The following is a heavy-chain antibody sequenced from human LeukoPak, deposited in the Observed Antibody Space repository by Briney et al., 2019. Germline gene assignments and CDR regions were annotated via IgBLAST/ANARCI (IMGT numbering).Heavy chain of an antibody. D-gene: IGHD6-19*01. CDR1: GFTFSSYG. J-gene: IGHJ4*02. Sequence: PGGSLRLSCAASGFTFSSYGMSWVRQAPGKGLEWVSAISSRGGDTYYADPVKGRFTISRDNSKNTLYVQMNSLRAEDTAVYYCAKRVAYNSGYYWDYWGQGTLVTVSS. V-gene: IGHV3-23*01. CDR2: ISSRGGDT. CDR3: AKRVAYNSGYYWDY.